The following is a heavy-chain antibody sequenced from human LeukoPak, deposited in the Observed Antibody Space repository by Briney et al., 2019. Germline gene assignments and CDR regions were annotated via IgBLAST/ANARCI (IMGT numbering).Heavy chain of an antibody. CDR1: GGSISSSSFY. D-gene: IGHD3-10*01. V-gene: IGHV4-39*02. J-gene: IGHJ3*02. Sequence: SETLSLTCTVSGGSISSSSFYWGWIRQPPGKGLEWIGSIYYSGSTYYNPSLKSRVTISVDTSKNQFSLKLSSVTAADTAVYYCARDRRLLWFGELLSDDAFDIWGQGTMATVSS. CDR3: ARDRRLLWFGELLSDDAFDI. CDR2: IYYSGST.